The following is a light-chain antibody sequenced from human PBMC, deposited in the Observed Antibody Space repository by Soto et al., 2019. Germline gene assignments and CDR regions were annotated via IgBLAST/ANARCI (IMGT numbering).Light chain of an antibody. CDR1: SSNIGAPYD. CDR2: SNS. V-gene: IGLV1-40*01. CDR3: QAYDYRLTAVV. Sequence: QPVLTQPPSVSGAPGQRVTISCTGSSSNIGAPYDVQWFQQFPGTAPKLLIYSNSNRPSGVSDRFSGSKSSTSASLAITRIQAEDEADCYCQAYDYRLTAVVFGGGTKHPVL. J-gene: IGLJ3*02.